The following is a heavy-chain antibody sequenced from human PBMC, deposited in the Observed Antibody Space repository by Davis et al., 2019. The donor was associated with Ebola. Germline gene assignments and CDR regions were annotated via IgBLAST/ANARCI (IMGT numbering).Heavy chain of an antibody. V-gene: IGHV3-74*03. Sequence: GESLKISCAASGFTFRSYWMHWVRQGPGEGLVWVSRISNDGATITYADSVKGRFTISRDNAKNMLYLQVNSLTAEDMGIYYCARERVSGLAYVDYWGQGTLITVSS. CDR3: ARERVSGLAYVDY. D-gene: IGHD3-3*01. J-gene: IGHJ4*02. CDR2: ISNDGATI. CDR1: GFTFRSYW.